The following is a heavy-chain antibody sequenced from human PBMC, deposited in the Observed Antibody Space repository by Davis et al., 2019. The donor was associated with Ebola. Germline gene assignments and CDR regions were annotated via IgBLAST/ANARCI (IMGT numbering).Heavy chain of an antibody. J-gene: IGHJ4*02. CDR3: ARVWVEMATILFDY. CDR1: GYTFTGYY. CDR2: INPNSGGT. D-gene: IGHD5-24*01. Sequence: ASVKVSCKASGYTFTGYYMHWVRQAPGQGLEWMGWINPNSGGTNYAQKFQGRVTMTRDTSISTAYMELSRLRSDDTAVYYCARVWVEMATILFDYWGQGTLVTVSS. V-gene: IGHV1-2*02.